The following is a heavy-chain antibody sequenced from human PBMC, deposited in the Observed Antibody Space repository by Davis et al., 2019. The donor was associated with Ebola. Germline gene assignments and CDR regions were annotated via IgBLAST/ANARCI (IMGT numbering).Heavy chain of an antibody. D-gene: IGHD5-18*01. Sequence: GESLKISCAASGFTFSSYAMGWVRQAPGKGLEWVASISGSFNTYYADSVKGRFTISRDNSKNTLYLQMNSLRAEDTAVYYCADVDTAMVDYWGQGTLVTVSS. CDR2: ISGSFNT. V-gene: IGHV3-23*01. J-gene: IGHJ4*02. CDR1: GFTFSSYA. CDR3: ADVDTAMVDY.